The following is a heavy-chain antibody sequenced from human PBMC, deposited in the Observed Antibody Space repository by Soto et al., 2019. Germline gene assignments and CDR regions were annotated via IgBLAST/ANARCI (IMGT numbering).Heavy chain of an antibody. V-gene: IGHV3-33*01. D-gene: IGHD3-10*01. CDR1: GFTFSSYG. CDR2: IWYDGSNK. Sequence: GGSLRLSCAASGFTFSSYGMPWVRQAPGKGLEWVAVIWYDGSNKYYADSVKGRFTISRDNSKNTLYLQMNSLRAEDTAVYYCAIVFLWFGDHDAFDIWRQGTMVTV. J-gene: IGHJ3*02. CDR3: AIVFLWFGDHDAFDI.